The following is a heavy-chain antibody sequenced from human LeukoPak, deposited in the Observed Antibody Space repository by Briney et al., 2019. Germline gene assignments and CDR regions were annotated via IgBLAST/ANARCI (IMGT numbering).Heavy chain of an antibody. V-gene: IGHV5-51*01. CDR1: GYSFTSYW. D-gene: IGHD5-12*01. CDR2: IYPGDSDT. Sequence: GESLKISCKGSGYSFTSYWIGWVRQMPGKGLEWMGIIYPGDSDTRYSPSFQGQVTISADKSISTAYLQWSSLKASDTAMYYCARQGKGGCDFNYYYGMDVWGQGTTVTVSS. J-gene: IGHJ6*02. CDR3: ARQGKGGCDFNYYYGMDV.